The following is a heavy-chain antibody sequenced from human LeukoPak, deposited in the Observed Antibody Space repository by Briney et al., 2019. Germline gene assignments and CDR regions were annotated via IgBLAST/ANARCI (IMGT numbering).Heavy chain of an antibody. D-gene: IGHD3-22*01. CDR1: GGSISGYY. CDR2: IYYTGST. Sequence: SETLSLTCTVSGGSISGYYWSWIRQPPGKGLEWIGYIYYTGSTNYNPSLKSRVTISVDTSKNQFSLKLSSVTAADTAVYYCARRKFYDNSDERDAFDTWGQGTMVTVSS. CDR3: ARRKFYDNSDERDAFDT. J-gene: IGHJ3*02. V-gene: IGHV4-59*01.